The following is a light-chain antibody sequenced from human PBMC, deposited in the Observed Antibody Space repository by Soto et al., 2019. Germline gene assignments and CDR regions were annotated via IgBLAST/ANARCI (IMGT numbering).Light chain of an antibody. V-gene: IGKV3-15*01. CDR2: GAS. CDR3: QQYHTAPIT. J-gene: IGKJ4*01. Sequence: IMMIQSPATRSVSGGERATVACSASHSVDSKLAWYQQKTGQAPRLLIYGASTRATGIPARFCVSGSVTEFTLTLCTLQSEDSAIPNCQQYHTAPITFGGGTKVDIK. CDR1: HSVDSK.